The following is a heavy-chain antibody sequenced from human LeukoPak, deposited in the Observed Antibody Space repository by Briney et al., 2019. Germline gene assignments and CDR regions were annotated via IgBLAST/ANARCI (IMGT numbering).Heavy chain of an antibody. D-gene: IGHD3-22*01. J-gene: IGHJ4*02. CDR2: INAGNGNT. CDR3: ARLKLQYYYDSSGRGGYFDY. V-gene: IGHV1-3*01. CDR1: GYTFTSYA. Sequence: GASVKVSCKASGYTFTSYAMHWVRQAPGQRLEWMGWINAGNGNTKYSQKFQGRVAITRDTSASTAYMELSSLRSEDTAVYYCARLKLQYYYDSSGRGGYFDYWGQGTLVTVSS.